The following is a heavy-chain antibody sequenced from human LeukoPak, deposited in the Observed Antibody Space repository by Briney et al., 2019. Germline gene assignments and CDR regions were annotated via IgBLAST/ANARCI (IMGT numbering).Heavy chain of an antibody. Sequence: RRSLRLSCSASEFTFSDYTMHWVRQAPGKGLQYVSAISSNGGSTYYADSLKARFTISRDNSKNTLYLEMSSLRVDDTAVYYCVRVIYDSSAYYYDYWGQETLVTVSS. CDR1: EFTFSDYT. J-gene: IGHJ4*02. CDR3: VRVIYDSSAYYYDY. D-gene: IGHD3-22*01. CDR2: ISSNGGST. V-gene: IGHV3-64D*09.